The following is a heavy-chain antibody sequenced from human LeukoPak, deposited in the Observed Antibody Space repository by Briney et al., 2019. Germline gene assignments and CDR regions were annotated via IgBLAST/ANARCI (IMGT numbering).Heavy chain of an antibody. CDR3: ARDSSTYAGPPDY. CDR2: IGAAGSTI. Sequence: GGSPRLSCAASGFTFSSYSMNWVRQAPGKGLEWVSYIGAAGSTIYYADSVKGRFTISRDNAKNSLFLQMNSLRAEDMAVYYCARDSSTYAGPPDYWGQGTLVTVSS. CDR1: GFTFSSYS. V-gene: IGHV3-48*01. D-gene: IGHD2-2*01. J-gene: IGHJ4*02.